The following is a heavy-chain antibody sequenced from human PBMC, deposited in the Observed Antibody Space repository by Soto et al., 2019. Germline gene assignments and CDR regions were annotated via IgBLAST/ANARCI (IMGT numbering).Heavy chain of an antibody. J-gene: IGHJ4*02. CDR3: ARWSYLDY. D-gene: IGHD3-3*01. CDR1: GFSFGSYA. Sequence: PGGSLRLSCAASGFSFGSYALSWVRQAPGKWLEWVSTISGSDGKTFYADSVKGRFSISRDTSQSTLYLQMNSLGADDTAMYYCARWSYLDYWGQGXRVTVSS. V-gene: IGHV3-23*01. CDR2: ISGSDGKT.